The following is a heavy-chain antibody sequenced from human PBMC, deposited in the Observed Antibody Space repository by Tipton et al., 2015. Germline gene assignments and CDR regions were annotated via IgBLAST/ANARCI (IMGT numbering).Heavy chain of an antibody. V-gene: IGHV4-34*01. CDR2: INHSGST. CDR3: ASLRRLAYYYYDMDV. Sequence: TLSLTCAVYGGSFSDYYWSWVRQPPGKGLEWIGEINHSGSTNYNPSLKSRVTISVDTSENQSSLKLSSVTAADTAVYYCASLRRLAYYYYDMDVWGQGTTVTVSS. CDR1: GGSFSDYY. J-gene: IGHJ6*02. D-gene: IGHD1-1*01.